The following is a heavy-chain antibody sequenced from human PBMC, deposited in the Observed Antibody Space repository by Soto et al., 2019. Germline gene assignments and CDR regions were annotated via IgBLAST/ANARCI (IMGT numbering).Heavy chain of an antibody. V-gene: IGHV3-23*01. J-gene: IGHJ6*02. CDR2: ISGSGGST. CDR3: AKDFEYSNYGEAYGMDV. Sequence: PVGSLRLSCAASGFTFSSYAMSWVRQAPGKGLEWVSAISGSGGSTYYADSVKGRFTISRDNSKNTLYLQMNSLRAEDTAVYYCAKDFEYSNYGEAYGMDVWGQGTTVTVSS. D-gene: IGHD4-4*01. CDR1: GFTFSSYA.